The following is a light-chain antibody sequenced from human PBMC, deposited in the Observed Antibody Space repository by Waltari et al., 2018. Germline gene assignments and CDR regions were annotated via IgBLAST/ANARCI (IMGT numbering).Light chain of an antibody. Sequence: QSVLTQPPSASGSPGQSVTISCTGTSSDVGRYDFVAWYQQHPGKVPKLIIYEVNRRPSGVPDRCSGSKSGNTASLTVAGLRAEDEADYYCSSYAGTNNLVFGGGTKLTVL. CDR1: SSDVGRYDF. CDR3: SSYAGTNNLV. CDR2: EVN. J-gene: IGLJ3*02. V-gene: IGLV2-8*01.